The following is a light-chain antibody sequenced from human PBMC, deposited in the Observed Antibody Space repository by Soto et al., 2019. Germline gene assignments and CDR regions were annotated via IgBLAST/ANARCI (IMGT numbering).Light chain of an antibody. CDR3: QQYGSSSYT. V-gene: IGKV3-20*01. J-gene: IGKJ2*01. CDR2: GAS. CDR1: QSVSSSY. Sequence: EIVLTQSPGTLSLSPGDRATLSCRASQSVSSSYLAWYQQKPGQAPRLLIYGASSRATGIPDRFSGSGSGTDFTLTISRLEPEDFAVYYCQQYGSSSYTFGQGTKVDIK.